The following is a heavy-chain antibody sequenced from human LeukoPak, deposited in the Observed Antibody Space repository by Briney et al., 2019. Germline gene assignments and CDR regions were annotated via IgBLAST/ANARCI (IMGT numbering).Heavy chain of an antibody. Sequence: SVKVSCKASGGTFSSYAISWVRQAPGQGLEWMGRIIPILGIANYAQKFQGRVTITADKSTSTAYMELSSLRSEDTAVYYCAGAVYDILTGYPTPVNYYYYGMDVWGQGTTVTVSS. J-gene: IGHJ6*02. V-gene: IGHV1-69*04. D-gene: IGHD3-9*01. CDR1: GGTFSSYA. CDR2: IIPILGIA. CDR3: AGAVYDILTGYPTPVNYYYYGMDV.